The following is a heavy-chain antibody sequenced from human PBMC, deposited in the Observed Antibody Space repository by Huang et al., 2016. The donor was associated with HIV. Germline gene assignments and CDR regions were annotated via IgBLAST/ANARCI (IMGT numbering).Heavy chain of an antibody. V-gene: IGHV3-21*02. Sequence: EGQLVESGGGLVKPGGSLRLSCVAAGFSISGRNMHWVRQAPGKGLEWVSSISGGGRFIYYGESMRGRFTISRDNLKRSLYLQMDGLRVEDTGIYYCATAPTTPDYLDRWGLGAHVTVSS. D-gene: IGHD1-1*01. CDR3: ATAPTTPDYLDR. CDR2: ISGGGRFI. CDR1: GFSISGRN. J-gene: IGHJ4*02.